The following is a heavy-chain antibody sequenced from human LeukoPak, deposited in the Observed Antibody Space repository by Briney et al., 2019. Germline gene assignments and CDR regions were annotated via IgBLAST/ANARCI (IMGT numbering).Heavy chain of an antibody. Sequence: SVKVSCKASGYTFTSYAISWVRQAPGQGLEWMGGIIPIFGTANYAQKFQGRVTITTDESTSTAYMELSSLRSEDTAVYYCARGVLRGGSWSPFDYWGQGTLVTVSS. CDR3: ARGVLRGGSWSPFDY. J-gene: IGHJ4*02. V-gene: IGHV1-69*05. D-gene: IGHD1-26*01. CDR2: IIPIFGTA. CDR1: GYTFTSYA.